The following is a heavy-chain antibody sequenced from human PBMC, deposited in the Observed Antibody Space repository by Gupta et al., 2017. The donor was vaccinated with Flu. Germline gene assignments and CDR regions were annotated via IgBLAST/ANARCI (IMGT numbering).Heavy chain of an antibody. CDR2: IFDRGNN. V-gene: IGHV4-59*12. Sequence: YWSWSRQPRGKGLEWIGYIFDRGNNNYEASLRGRFTISVDTSKNQFSLKLNSVTAEDTAVYYCARAGAVNNYYYSMDVWGKGTTVTVSS. CDR3: ARAGAVNNYYYSMDV. J-gene: IGHJ6*03. D-gene: IGHD4-17*01. CDR1: Y.